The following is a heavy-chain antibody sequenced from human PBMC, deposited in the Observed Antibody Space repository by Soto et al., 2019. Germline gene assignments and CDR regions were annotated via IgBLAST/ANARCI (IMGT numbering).Heavy chain of an antibody. D-gene: IGHD3-9*01. CDR3: AKGSHYDILTAYHAFDY. Sequence: GGSLRLSCAASGFTFSSDAMSWVRQAPGKGLEWVSAISGSGGSTYYADSVKGRFTISRDNSKNTLYLQMNSLRAEDTALYYCAKGSHYDILTAYHAFDYWGPGT. V-gene: IGHV3-23*01. J-gene: IGHJ4*02. CDR2: ISGSGGST. CDR1: GFTFSSDA.